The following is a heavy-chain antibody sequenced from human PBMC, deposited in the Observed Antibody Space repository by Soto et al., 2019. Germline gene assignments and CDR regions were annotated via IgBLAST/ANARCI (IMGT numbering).Heavy chain of an antibody. CDR1: GGTFSSYT. CDR2: IIPILGIA. D-gene: IGHD3-10*01. CDR3: ARGVTMVRGVNNWFDP. V-gene: IGHV1-69*02. Sequence: GASVKVSCKASGGTFSSYTISWVRQAPGQGLEWMGRIIPILGIANYAQKFQGRVTITADKSTSTAYMELSSLRSEDTAVYYCARGVTMVRGVNNWFDPWGQGTLVTVSS. J-gene: IGHJ5*02.